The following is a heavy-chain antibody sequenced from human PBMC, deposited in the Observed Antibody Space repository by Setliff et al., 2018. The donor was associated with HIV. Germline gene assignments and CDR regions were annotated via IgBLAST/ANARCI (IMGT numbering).Heavy chain of an antibody. CDR2: ISSSGDTS. V-gene: IGHV3-11*04. J-gene: IGHJ5*02. D-gene: IGHD2-2*01. Sequence: AGGSLRLSCAASGFRFSDHFASWFRQAPGKGLEWISDISSSGDTSNYADSVKGRFTISRDNSRNTLFLQMNNLRPEDTAVYYCARGDVVVPAAIVVDWFDPWGQGTLVTVSS. CDR1: GFRFSDHF. CDR3: ARGDVVVPAAIVVDWFDP.